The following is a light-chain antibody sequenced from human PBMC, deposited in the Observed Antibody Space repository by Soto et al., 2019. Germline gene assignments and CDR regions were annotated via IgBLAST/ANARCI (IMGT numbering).Light chain of an antibody. V-gene: IGLV2-8*01. J-gene: IGLJ1*01. Sequence: QSALTQPPSASGSPGQSVTISCTGTSSDVGSYRFVSWYQQHPGKAPKLLIYEVSKRPSGVPDRFSASTSGNTASLTVSGLQADDEADYYCATWDDSLNGSGVFGTGTKLTVL. CDR2: EVS. CDR1: SSDVGSYRF. CDR3: ATWDDSLNGSGV.